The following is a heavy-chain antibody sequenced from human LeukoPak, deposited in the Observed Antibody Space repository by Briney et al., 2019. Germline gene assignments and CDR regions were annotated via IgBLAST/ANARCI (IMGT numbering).Heavy chain of an antibody. CDR2: VHYSGST. Sequence: SETLSLTCTVSGASISSSSYYWAWIRQPPGKGLEWIGSVHYSGSTYYNPSLKSRVTISVDTSKNQFSLKLSSVTAADTAVYYCARGAAAEADYYFDYWGQGTLVTVSS. V-gene: IGHV4-39*07. D-gene: IGHD6-13*01. CDR1: GASISSSSYY. CDR3: ARGAAAEADYYFDY. J-gene: IGHJ4*02.